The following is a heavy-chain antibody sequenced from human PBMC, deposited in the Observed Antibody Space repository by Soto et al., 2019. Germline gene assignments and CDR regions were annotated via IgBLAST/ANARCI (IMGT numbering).Heavy chain of an antibody. CDR3: ARGADYDSSGYYPRPGYY. CDR1: GFTFSDHY. CDR2: TRNKANSYTT. D-gene: IGHD3-22*01. J-gene: IGHJ4*02. Sequence: EVQLVESGGGLVQPGGSLRLSCAASGFTFSDHYMDWVRQAPGKGLEWVGRTRNKANSYTTEYAASVKGRFTISRDDSKNSLYLQMNSLKTEDTAVYYCARGADYDSSGYYPRPGYYWGQGTLVTVSS. V-gene: IGHV3-72*01.